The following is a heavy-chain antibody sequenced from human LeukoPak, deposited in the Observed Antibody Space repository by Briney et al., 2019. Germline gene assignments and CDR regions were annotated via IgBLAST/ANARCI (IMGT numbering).Heavy chain of an antibody. D-gene: IGHD1-26*01. V-gene: IGHV3-23*01. CDR2: ISGSGGST. CDR1: GFTFNNSA. CDR3: AKDSGSYLLAFDI. J-gene: IGHJ3*02. Sequence: GGSLRLSCAASGFTFNNSAMSWVRQAPGKGLEWVSAISGSGGSTYYADSVKGRFTISRDNSKNTLYLQMNSLRAEDTAVYYCAKDSGSYLLAFDIWGQGTMVTVSS.